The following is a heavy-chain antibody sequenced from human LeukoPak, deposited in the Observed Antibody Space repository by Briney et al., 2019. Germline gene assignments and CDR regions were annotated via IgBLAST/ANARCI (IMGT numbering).Heavy chain of an antibody. J-gene: IGHJ4*02. CDR3: AREGGGIYDSSGYYPGTFDY. V-gene: IGHV4-59*01. D-gene: IGHD3-22*01. CDR1: GGSINYYY. Sequence: SETLSLTCTVSGGSINYYYWSWIRQPPGKGLEWIGYVYYRGGTNYNASLKSRVTISVDTSKNQFSLKLSSVTAADTAVYYCAREGGGIYDSSGYYPGTFDYWGQGTLVTVSS. CDR2: VYYRGGT.